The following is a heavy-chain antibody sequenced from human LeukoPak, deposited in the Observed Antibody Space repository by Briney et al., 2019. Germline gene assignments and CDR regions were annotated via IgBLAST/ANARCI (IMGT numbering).Heavy chain of an antibody. Sequence: SVKVSCKASGGTFSSYTISWVRQAPGQGLEWMGRIIPILGIANYAQKFQGRVTITADKSTSTAYMELSSLRSEDTAVYYCAREGNHDFWSGSGLDPWGQGTLVTVSS. D-gene: IGHD3-3*01. V-gene: IGHV1-69*04. J-gene: IGHJ5*02. CDR2: IIPILGIA. CDR1: GGTFSSYT. CDR3: AREGNHDFWSGSGLDP.